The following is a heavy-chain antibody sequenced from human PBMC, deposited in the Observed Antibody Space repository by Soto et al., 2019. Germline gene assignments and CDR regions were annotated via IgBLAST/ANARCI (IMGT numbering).Heavy chain of an antibody. Sequence: GGSLRLSCAASGFTFSSYSMNWVRQAPGKGLEWVSSISSSSSYIYYADSVKGRFTISRDNAKNSLYLQMNSLRAEDTAVYYCARSIVYCSGGSCKFDYRGQGTLDTVSS. CDR1: GFTFSSYS. CDR2: ISSSSSYI. J-gene: IGHJ4*02. D-gene: IGHD2-15*01. V-gene: IGHV3-21*01. CDR3: ARSIVYCSGGSCKFDY.